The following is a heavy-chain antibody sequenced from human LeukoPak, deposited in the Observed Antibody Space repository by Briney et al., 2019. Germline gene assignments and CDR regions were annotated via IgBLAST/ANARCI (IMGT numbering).Heavy chain of an antibody. D-gene: IGHD3-10*01. V-gene: IGHV3-66*02. CDR2: IYSDGST. J-gene: IGHJ4*02. CDR3: VRGMGVSMLYYFDY. Sequence: GGSLRLSCAASGLSVSSNYTSWVRQAPGKGLEWVSVIYSDGSTYYADSVKGRFTISRDNSKNTLYLQMNSLRVEDTAVYYCVRGMGVSMLYYFDYWGQGTLVTVSS. CDR1: GLSVSSNY.